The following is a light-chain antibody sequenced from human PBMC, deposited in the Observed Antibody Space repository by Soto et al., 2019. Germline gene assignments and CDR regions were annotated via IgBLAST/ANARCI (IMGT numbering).Light chain of an antibody. CDR3: LQYNSYPQT. Sequence: DIQMTQSPSSLSASVGDRVTITCRASQGIRNDLNWYQQKAGKAPKHLIDAASRLQSGVPSRFSGSGSWTDFTLTISSLQPEDFATYYCLQYNSYPQTFGPGTKVEIK. V-gene: IGKV1-17*01. J-gene: IGKJ1*01. CDR2: AAS. CDR1: QGIRND.